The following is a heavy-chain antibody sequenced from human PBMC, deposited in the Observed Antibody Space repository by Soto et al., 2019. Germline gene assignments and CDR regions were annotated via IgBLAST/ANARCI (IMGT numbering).Heavy chain of an antibody. D-gene: IGHD6-13*01. Sequence: AVKVACKASGFTFTSSAVQWVRQARGQRLEWIGWIVVGSGNTNYEQKLQERVTITRDMSTSTAYMELSSLRSEDTAVYYCAAGGSAAGRGRFSYYYGMDVWGQGTTETVSS. CDR2: IVVGSGNT. V-gene: IGHV1-58*01. J-gene: IGHJ6*02. CDR3: AAGGSAAGRGRFSYYYGMDV. CDR1: GFTFTSSA.